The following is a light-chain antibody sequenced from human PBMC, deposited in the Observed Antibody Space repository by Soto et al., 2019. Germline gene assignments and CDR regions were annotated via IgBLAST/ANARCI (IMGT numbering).Light chain of an antibody. J-gene: IGKJ3*01. CDR3: QQYDSYPFT. Sequence: DIQMTQAPSTLSASVGDRVTITFRASQILSSWLAWYQQKPGKAPKLLIFDVSSLQSGVPSRFSGSGSGTEVTFTISRLQPDDFAIYYFQQYDSYPFTFGPGTKVEIK. CDR2: DVS. V-gene: IGKV1-5*01. CDR1: QILSSW.